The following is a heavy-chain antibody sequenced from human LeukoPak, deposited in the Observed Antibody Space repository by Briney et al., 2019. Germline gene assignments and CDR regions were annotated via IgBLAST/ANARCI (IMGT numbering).Heavy chain of an antibody. D-gene: IGHD2-15*01. J-gene: IGHJ4*02. V-gene: IGHV3-23*01. CDR1: GFTLNNYA. Sequence: GGSLRLSCAASGFTLNNYAMSWVRQAPGKGLEWVSAASSSDAGTYHADSVRGRFTISRDNSKNTLYLQMNSLRAEDAAVYYSARAPVTSCSGVLCYPFDYWGQGALVTVSS. CDR3: ARAPVTSCSGVLCYPFDY. CDR2: ASSSDAGT.